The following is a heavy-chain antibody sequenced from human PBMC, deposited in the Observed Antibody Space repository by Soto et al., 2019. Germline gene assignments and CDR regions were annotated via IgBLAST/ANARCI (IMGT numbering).Heavy chain of an antibody. CDR2: IYYSGST. Sequence: SETLSLTCTVSGGSISSYYWSWIRQPPGKGLEWIGYIYYSGSTNYNPSLKSRVTISVDKSNNQFSLKLSSVTAADTAVYYCAKCVVGTSSYNSWGQGTLVTVSS. J-gene: IGHJ4*02. CDR3: AKCVVGTSSYNS. V-gene: IGHV4-59*12. D-gene: IGHD2-2*02. CDR1: GGSISSYY.